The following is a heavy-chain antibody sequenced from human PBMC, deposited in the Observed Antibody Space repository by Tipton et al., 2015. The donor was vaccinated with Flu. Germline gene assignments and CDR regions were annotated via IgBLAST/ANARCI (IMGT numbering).Heavy chain of an antibody. J-gene: IGHJ4*02. CDR2: ILSKTDGGTT. CDR3: ISDVGVLRYAG. V-gene: IGHV3-15*01. Sequence: SLRLSCTASGFTFHDAWMSWVRQAPGKGLGWVGRILSKTDGGTTDYAAPVKGRFTISRDDSKNTVYLQMSSLKTEDTAMYYCISDVGVLRYAGWGQGTLVTVSS. CDR1: GFTFHDAW. D-gene: IGHD3-9*01.